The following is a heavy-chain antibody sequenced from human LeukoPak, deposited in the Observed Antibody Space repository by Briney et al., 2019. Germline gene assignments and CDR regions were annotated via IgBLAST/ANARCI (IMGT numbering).Heavy chain of an antibody. Sequence: PGGSLRLFCAVSGLTHSIYAMSWVRHAPGRGVVCVSAISGSGGSTYYAASMKGRFTISRDNSKNTLYLQMNSLRAEDTAVYYCAKALGGYYYYGMDVWGQGTTVTVSS. CDR3: AKALGGYYYYGMDV. J-gene: IGHJ6*02. CDR2: ISGSGGST. D-gene: IGHD1-26*01. CDR1: GLTHSIYA. V-gene: IGHV3-23*01.